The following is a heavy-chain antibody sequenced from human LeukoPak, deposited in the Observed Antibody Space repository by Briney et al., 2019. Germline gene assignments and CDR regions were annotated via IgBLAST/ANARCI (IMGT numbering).Heavy chain of an antibody. J-gene: IGHJ4*02. CDR1: GFTVSSNY. CDR3: ARGGVLWFGELLGFDY. CDR2: IYSGGST. V-gene: IGHV3-66*01. D-gene: IGHD3-10*01. Sequence: GGSLRLSCAASGFTVSSNYMSWVRQAPGKGLEWVSVIYSGGSTYYADSVKGRFTISRDNSKNTLYLQMNSLRAEDTAVYYCARGGVLWFGELLGFDYWAREPWSPSPQ.